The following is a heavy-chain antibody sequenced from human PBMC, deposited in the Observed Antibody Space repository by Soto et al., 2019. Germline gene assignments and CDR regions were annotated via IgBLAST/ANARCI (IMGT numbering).Heavy chain of an antibody. V-gene: IGHV1-69*13. D-gene: IGHD5-12*01. Sequence: SVKVSCKASGGTFSSYAISWVRQAPGQGLEWMGGIIPIFGTANYAQKFQGRVTITADESTSTAYMELSSLRSEDTAVYYCARDGGYKRRANFDYWGQGTLVTVYS. CDR3: ARDGGYKRRANFDY. CDR2: IIPIFGTA. CDR1: GGTFSSYA. J-gene: IGHJ4*02.